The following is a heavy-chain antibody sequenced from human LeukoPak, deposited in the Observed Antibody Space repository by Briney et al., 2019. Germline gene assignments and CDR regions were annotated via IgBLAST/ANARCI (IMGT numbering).Heavy chain of an antibody. CDR1: GFTFSSCE. Sequence: PGGSLRLSCAASGFTFSSCEMNWVRQAPRKGLEWVSYISSSGTAIYYADSVKGRFTISRDSAKNSLYLEMNSLRAEDTAVYYCARGVQYLNYFDYWGQGTLVTVSS. D-gene: IGHD3-10*01. J-gene: IGHJ4*02. V-gene: IGHV3-48*03. CDR2: ISSSGTAI. CDR3: ARGVQYLNYFDY.